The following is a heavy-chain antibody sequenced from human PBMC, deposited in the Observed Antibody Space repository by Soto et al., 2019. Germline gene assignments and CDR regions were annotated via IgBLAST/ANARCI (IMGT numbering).Heavy chain of an antibody. CDR3: ARELWMGGTYNGMDL. D-gene: IGHD1-26*01. Sequence: QVQLVQSGAEVKKAGASVKVSCKASGSTFTRYGFSWVRQSPGQGLEWMGWISAHNGNTNYPQKFQGRVTMTTDTSTSTAYMELRSLRSDDTSVYYCARELWMGGTYNGMDLWGQGTTVTVSS. CDR1: GSTFTRYG. V-gene: IGHV1-18*01. CDR2: ISAHNGNT. J-gene: IGHJ6*02.